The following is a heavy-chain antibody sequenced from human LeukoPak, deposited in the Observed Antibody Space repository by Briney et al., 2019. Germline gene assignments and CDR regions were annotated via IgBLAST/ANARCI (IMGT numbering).Heavy chain of an antibody. CDR2: VNSDGSST. CDR3: ARTEDFWSGPPSN. D-gene: IGHD3-3*01. CDR1: GFTFSSYW. J-gene: IGHJ4*02. V-gene: IGHV3-74*01. Sequence: PGGSLRLSCAASGFTFSSYWMHWVRQAPGKGLVWVSRVNSDGSSTSYADSVKGRLTISRDNAKNTLYLQMNSLRAEDTAVYYCARTEDFWSGPPSNWGQGTLVTVSS.